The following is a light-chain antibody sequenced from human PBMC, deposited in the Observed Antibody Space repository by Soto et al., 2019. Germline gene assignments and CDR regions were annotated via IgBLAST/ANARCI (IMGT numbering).Light chain of an antibody. Sequence: EIVMTQSPVTLSVSPGERATLSCRASLSVGNNLAWYQQRPGQAPRLLIHGASTRASGVPARFSGSGSGTDFTLTISSLQSEDFAVYCCQQYTDSPITFGPGTKVDLK. CDR2: GAS. J-gene: IGKJ3*01. CDR3: QQYTDSPIT. V-gene: IGKV3-15*01. CDR1: LSVGNN.